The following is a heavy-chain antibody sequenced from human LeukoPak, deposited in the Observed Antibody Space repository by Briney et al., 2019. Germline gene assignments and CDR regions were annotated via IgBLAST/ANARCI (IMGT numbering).Heavy chain of an antibody. Sequence: SETLSLTCTVSGGSISSGGYYWSWIRQHPGKGLEWIGYIYYSGSTYYNPSLESRVTISVDTSKNQFSLKLTSVTAADTAVYYCAREVVVTASLDYWGQGTLVTVSS. CDR3: AREVVVTASLDY. D-gene: IGHD2-21*02. J-gene: IGHJ4*02. CDR2: IYYSGST. V-gene: IGHV4-31*03. CDR1: GGSISSGGYY.